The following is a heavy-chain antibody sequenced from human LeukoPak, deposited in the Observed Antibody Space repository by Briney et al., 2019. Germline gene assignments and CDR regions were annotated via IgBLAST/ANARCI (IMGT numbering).Heavy chain of an antibody. Sequence: SQTLSLTCTVSGGSISSGDYYWSWIRQPPGMGLEWFGYIYDSGSTYYNPSLKSRVTISVHTSKNQFSLKLSSVTAADTAVYYCARAGSRCWVSGDYWGQGTLVTVSS. CDR2: IYDSGST. J-gene: IGHJ4*02. D-gene: IGHD3-10*01. CDR3: ARAGSRCWVSGDY. V-gene: IGHV4-30-4*01. CDR1: GGSISSGDYY.